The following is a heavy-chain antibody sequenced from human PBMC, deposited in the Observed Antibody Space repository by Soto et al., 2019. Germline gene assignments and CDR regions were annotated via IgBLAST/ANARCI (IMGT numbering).Heavy chain of an antibody. CDR1: GGSISSRGYY. Sequence: QLQLQESGPGLVKPSETLSLTCTVSGGSISSRGYYWGWIRQPPGKGLEWIGTIYYSGSTYYNPSRKRPVTLAVDTSTTQFSLTLSSVPAAETAVYYCATSNWFDPWGQGTLVTVSS. V-gene: IGHV4-39*01. CDR3: ATSNWFDP. J-gene: IGHJ5*02. CDR2: IYYSGST.